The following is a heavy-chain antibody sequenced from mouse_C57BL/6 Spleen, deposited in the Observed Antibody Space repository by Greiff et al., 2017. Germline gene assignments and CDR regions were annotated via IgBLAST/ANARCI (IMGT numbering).Heavy chain of an antibody. CDR2: ILPGSGST. V-gene: IGHV1-9*01. D-gene: IGHD1-1*01. CDR3: ARTGYYGSSYENYFDY. CDR1: GYTFTGSW. Sequence: VQLQQSGAELMKPGASVKLSCKATGYTFTGSWIEWVKQRPGHGLEWIGEILPGSGSTNYNEKFKGKATFTADTSSNTAYMQLSSLTTEDSAIYYCARTGYYGSSYENYFDYWGQGTTLTVSS. J-gene: IGHJ2*01.